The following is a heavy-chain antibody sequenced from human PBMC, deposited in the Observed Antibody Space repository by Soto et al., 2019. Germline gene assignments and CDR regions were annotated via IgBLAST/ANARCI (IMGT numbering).Heavy chain of an antibody. Sequence: QLQLQESGPGLVKPSETLSLTCTVSGGSISSSSYYWGWIRQPPGKGLAWIGSIYYSGSTYYNPSRKSRVAISVETSKNQFSLKLSSVTAADTAVYYCARHTPAISISDHWGQGTLVTVSS. J-gene: IGHJ4*02. CDR1: GGSISSSSYY. CDR2: IYYSGST. D-gene: IGHD2-15*01. V-gene: IGHV4-39*01. CDR3: ARHTPAISISDH.